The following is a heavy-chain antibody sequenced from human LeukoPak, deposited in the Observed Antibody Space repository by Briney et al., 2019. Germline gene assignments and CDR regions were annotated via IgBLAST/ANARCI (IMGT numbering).Heavy chain of an antibody. J-gene: IGHJ4*02. CDR2: IYYSGST. Sequence: TLSLTCTVSGGSISSGGYYWSWIRQHPGKGLEWIGYIYYSGSTNYNPSLKSRVTISVDTSKIQFSLKLSSVTAADTAVYYCASTMVRGVLIYFDYWGQGTLVTVSS. D-gene: IGHD3-10*01. V-gene: IGHV4-31*03. CDR3: ASTMVRGVLIYFDY. CDR1: GGSISSGGYY.